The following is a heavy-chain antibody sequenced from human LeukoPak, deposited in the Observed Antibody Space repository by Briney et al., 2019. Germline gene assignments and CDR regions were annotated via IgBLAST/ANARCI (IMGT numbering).Heavy chain of an antibody. J-gene: IGHJ3*02. CDR2: IYYSVST. Sequence: SETLSLTCTVSGGSVRITTYYWGWIRQPPGKGLEWIGSIYYSVSTYYNPSLKSRLTMSVDTSKNQFSLKLSSVTAADTPVYYCARPAVEVTLDGFDIWGQGTMVTVSS. V-gene: IGHV4-39*01. D-gene: IGHD1-26*01. CDR3: ARPAVEVTLDGFDI. CDR1: GGSVRITTYY.